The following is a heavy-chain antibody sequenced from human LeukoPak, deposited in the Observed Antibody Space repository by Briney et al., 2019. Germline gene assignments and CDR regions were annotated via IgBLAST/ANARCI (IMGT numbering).Heavy chain of an antibody. J-gene: IGHJ4*02. CDR2: INPNNGGT. CDR1: GYTFTGNY. Sequence: ASVKVSCKASGYTFTGNYMHWVRQAPGQGLEWMGWINPNNGGTNYAQKFQGRVTMTRDTSISTAYMELTSLRSDDTAVYYCARGERYDSSGYPFDYWGQGTLVTVSS. D-gene: IGHD3-22*01. V-gene: IGHV1-2*02. CDR3: ARGERYDSSGYPFDY.